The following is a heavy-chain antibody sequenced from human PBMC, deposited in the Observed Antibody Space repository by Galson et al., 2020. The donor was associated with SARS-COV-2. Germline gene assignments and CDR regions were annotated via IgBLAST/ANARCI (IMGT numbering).Heavy chain of an antibody. CDR3: ARGIPGDDAFHL. V-gene: IGHV4-59*01. CDR2: FRYTGST. J-gene: IGHJ3*01. CDR1: GGSISSYY. D-gene: IGHD2-21*01. Sequence: SETLSLTCTVSGGSISSYYWSWIRQPPGKGLECITYFRYTGSTNYNPSLKSRVTISVDKSKNQFSLKLTSVTAADTAVYYCARGIPGDDAFHLWGQGTMVTVSS.